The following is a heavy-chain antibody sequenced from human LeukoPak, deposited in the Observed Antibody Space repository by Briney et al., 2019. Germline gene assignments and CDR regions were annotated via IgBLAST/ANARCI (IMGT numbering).Heavy chain of an antibody. Sequence: GESLRLSCAGSGFTLGSYAMSWVRQAPGKGLEWVSAISGNGYNTYYADSVEGRFTISSESSGNTLYLQMHNLRAEDTAVYYCAKGVRLWFAFYFDYWGQGTLVTVSS. CDR1: GFTLGSYA. J-gene: IGHJ4*02. D-gene: IGHD3-10*01. CDR2: ISGNGYNT. V-gene: IGHV3-23*01. CDR3: AKGVRLWFAFYFDY.